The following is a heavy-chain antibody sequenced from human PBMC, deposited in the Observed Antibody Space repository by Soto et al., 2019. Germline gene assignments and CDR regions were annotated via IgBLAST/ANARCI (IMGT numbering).Heavy chain of an antibody. V-gene: IGHV3-30*18. J-gene: IGHJ5*02. CDR3: AKDLLGDRSGYHYGGDP. CDR2: ISYDGSNK. Sequence: PGGSLRLSCAASGFTFNNYGMHWVRQAPGKGLEWVSIISYDGSNKYYADSVMGRFTISRDNSKNTLYLQMNSLRDEDTTVYYYAKDLLGDRSGYHYGGDPWGQGTLVTVSS. CDR1: GFTFNNYG. D-gene: IGHD3-22*01.